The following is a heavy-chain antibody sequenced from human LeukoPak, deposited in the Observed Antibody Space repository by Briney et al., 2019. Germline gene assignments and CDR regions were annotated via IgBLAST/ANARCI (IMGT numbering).Heavy chain of an antibody. CDR1: RFTLSDYY. CDR2: IFIGATTI. V-gene: IGHV3-11*01. CDR3: PARSVASNPEAY. Sequence: RGSLRLSRAAPRFTLSDYYMSWIRQALGKGLGWVSYIFIGATTIYFADTVRGRFSISRDDAKNSLYMQMNSLRADSTAVYYFPARSVASNPEAYWGQGALVTVSS. D-gene: IGHD5-24*01. J-gene: IGHJ4*02.